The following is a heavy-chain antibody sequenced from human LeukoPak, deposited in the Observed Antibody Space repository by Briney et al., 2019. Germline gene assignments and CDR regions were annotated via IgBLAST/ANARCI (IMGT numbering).Heavy chain of an antibody. CDR1: GFTFNNYG. CDR2: VRSDGSNK. J-gene: IGHJ4*02. Sequence: GGSLRLSCAASGFTFNNYGMHWVRQAPGKGLEWVAFVRSDGSNKYYAESAKGRFTISRDNSKNTLYLQMNSLRPDDTAVYYCARAPGTMIVVDYWGQGTLVTVSS. D-gene: IGHD3-22*01. CDR3: ARAPGTMIVVDY. V-gene: IGHV3-30*02.